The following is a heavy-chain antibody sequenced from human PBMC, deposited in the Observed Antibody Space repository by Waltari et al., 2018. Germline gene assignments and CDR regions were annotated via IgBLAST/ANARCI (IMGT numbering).Heavy chain of an antibody. CDR1: GGSISSYY. V-gene: IGHV4-59*01. J-gene: IGHJ6*02. CDR3: ARSAVVVTANYYYGMDV. CDR2: IYYSGST. D-gene: IGHD2-21*02. Sequence: QVQLQESGPGLVKPSETLSLTCTVSGGSISSYYWSWIRQPPGKGLEWIGYIYYSGSTNYNPSLKSRVTISVDTSKNQFSLKLSSVTAADTAVYYCARSAVVVTANYYYGMDVWAKGPRSPSP.